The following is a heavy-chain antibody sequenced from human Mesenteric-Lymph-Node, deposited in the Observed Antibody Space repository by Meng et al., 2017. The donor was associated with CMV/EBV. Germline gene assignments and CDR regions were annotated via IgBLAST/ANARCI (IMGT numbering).Heavy chain of an antibody. J-gene: IGHJ5*02. V-gene: IGHV4-39*01. CDR1: GGSMSRSGYY. Sequence: SETLSLTCTVSGGSMSRSGYYWGWIRQPPGKGLEWIGSIYYSGSTYYNPSLKSRVTISVDTPKNQFSLKLTSVTAADTAVYYCAVRGGCSGTTCNNWFDPWGQGTLVTVSS. D-gene: IGHD2-2*01. CDR2: IYYSGST. CDR3: AVRGGCSGTTCNNWFDP.